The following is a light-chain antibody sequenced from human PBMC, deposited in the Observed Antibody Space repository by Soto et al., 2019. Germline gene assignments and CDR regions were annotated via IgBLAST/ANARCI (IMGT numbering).Light chain of an antibody. CDR3: QQYNSYWT. CDR1: QSISTW. J-gene: IGKJ1*01. Sequence: DIQMTQSPSTLSASVGDRVTITCRASQSISTWLAWYQQKPGKAPNLLIYKASTLESGVPSRFSGSGSGTEFTLTISSLQPDDLATYYCQQYNSYWTFGQGTKVEIK. CDR2: KAS. V-gene: IGKV1-5*03.